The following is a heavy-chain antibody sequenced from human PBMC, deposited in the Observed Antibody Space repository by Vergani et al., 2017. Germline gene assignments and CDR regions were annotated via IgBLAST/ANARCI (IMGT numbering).Heavy chain of an antibody. D-gene: IGHD6-13*01. Sequence: EVQLVESGGGLVQPGGSLRLSCAASGFTFSSYEMNWVRQAPGKGLEWVSYISRSGSTIYYADSVKGRFTISRDNAKNSLYLQMNSLRAEDTAVYYCARGPIAAGGDAFDIWGQGTMVTVSS. V-gene: IGHV3-48*03. CDR1: GFTFSSYE. J-gene: IGHJ3*02. CDR3: ARGPIAAGGDAFDI. CDR2: ISRSGSTI.